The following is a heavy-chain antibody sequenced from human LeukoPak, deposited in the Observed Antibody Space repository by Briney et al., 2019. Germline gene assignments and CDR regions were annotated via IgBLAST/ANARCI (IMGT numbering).Heavy chain of an antibody. CDR2: IRSKAYGGTT. CDR1: GFTFGDYA. Sequence: PGGSLRLSCTASGFTFGDYAMSWVRQAPGKGLEWVGFIRSKAYGGTTDYAASVKGRFTISRDDSKSIAHLQMNSLRAEDTAVYYCAKGGLLVASFDYWGQGTLVTVSS. V-gene: IGHV3-49*04. J-gene: IGHJ4*02. D-gene: IGHD5-12*01. CDR3: AKGGLLVASFDY.